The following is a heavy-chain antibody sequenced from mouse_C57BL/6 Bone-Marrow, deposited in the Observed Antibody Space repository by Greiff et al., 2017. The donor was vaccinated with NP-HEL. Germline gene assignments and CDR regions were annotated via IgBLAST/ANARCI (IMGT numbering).Heavy chain of an antibody. V-gene: IGHV5-6*01. CDR3: ARHYYSNYFDY. J-gene: IGHJ2*01. Sequence: EVNVVESGGDLVKPGGSLKLSCAASGFTFSSYGMSWVRQTPDKRLEWVATISSGGSYTYYLDSVKGRFTISRDNAKNTLYLQMSSLKSEDTAMYYCARHYYSNYFDYWGQGTTLTVSS. D-gene: IGHD2-5*01. CDR1: GFTFSSYG. CDR2: ISSGGSYT.